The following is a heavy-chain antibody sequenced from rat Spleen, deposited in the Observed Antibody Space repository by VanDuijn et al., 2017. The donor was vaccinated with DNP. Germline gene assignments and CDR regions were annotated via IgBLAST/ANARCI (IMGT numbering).Heavy chain of an antibody. CDR3: TTYGSYGYYYAMDA. Sequence: EVQLVESGGGLVQPGRSLKLSCAASGFTFSNYGMAWVRQAPTKGLEWVASIGTDGTNTDFRDSVKGRFTISRDNAKSTLYLQMDSLRSEDTATYYCTTYGSYGYYYAMDAWGQGTSVTVSS. D-gene: IGHD1-3*01. CDR1: GFTFSNYG. V-gene: IGHV5S13*01. CDR2: IGTDGTNT. J-gene: IGHJ4*01.